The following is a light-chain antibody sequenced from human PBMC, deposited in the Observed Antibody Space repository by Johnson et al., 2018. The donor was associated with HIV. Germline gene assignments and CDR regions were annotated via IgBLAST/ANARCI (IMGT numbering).Light chain of an antibody. J-gene: IGLJ1*01. CDR2: ENN. CDR1: SSNIGNNY. Sequence: QSVLTQPPSVSAAPGQKVTISCSGSSSNIGNNYVSWYQQLPGTAPKLLIYENNKRPSGIPDRFSGSKSGTSATLGITGLQTGAEADYYCGTWDSSLSAGVFGTGNKVTVL. V-gene: IGLV1-51*02. CDR3: GTWDSSLSAGV.